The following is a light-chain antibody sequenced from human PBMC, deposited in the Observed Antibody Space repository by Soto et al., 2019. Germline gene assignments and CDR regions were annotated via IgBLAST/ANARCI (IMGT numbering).Light chain of an antibody. CDR3: QQSYSTPWT. J-gene: IGKJ1*01. CDR1: QSISSY. CDR2: DAS. Sequence: DIQMTQSPSSLSASVGDRVTITCRASQSISSYLNWYQQKPGKAPKLLIYDASSLQSGVPSRFSGSGSVTDFTLTISSLQPEDFATYYCQQSYSTPWTFGQGTKVEIK. V-gene: IGKV1-39*01.